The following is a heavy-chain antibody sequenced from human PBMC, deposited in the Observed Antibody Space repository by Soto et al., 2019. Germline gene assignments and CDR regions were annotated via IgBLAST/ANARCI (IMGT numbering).Heavy chain of an antibody. J-gene: IGHJ6*02. D-gene: IGHD7-27*01. CDR1: GGTFKNFN. Sequence: QVQLVQSGAEVKKPGSSVKVSCKASGGTFKNFNFNWVRQAPGQGLEWMGGIIPMFGTADYAQRFQGRVTITADDATSRAYMELSSLRSEDTAVYYCGRNETGDSYYYYYGMDVWGQGTTVTVSS. V-gene: IGHV1-69*01. CDR3: GRNETGDSYYYYYGMDV. CDR2: IIPMFGTA.